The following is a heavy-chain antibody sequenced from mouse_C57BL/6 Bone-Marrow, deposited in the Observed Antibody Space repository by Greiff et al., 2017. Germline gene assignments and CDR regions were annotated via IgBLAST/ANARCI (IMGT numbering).Heavy chain of an antibody. J-gene: IGHJ1*03. D-gene: IGHD3-1*01. CDR3: ASGLMRGYFDG. CDR1: GYTFTSYW. Sequence: QVQLQQPGAELVKPGASVKLSCKASGYTFTSYWMHWVKQRPGQCLEWIGMIHPNSGSTNYNEKFKSKATLTVAKSSSTAYMQRSSLTSEDSAVYYCASGLMRGYFDGWGTGTTVPGSS. V-gene: IGHV1-64*01. CDR2: IHPNSGST.